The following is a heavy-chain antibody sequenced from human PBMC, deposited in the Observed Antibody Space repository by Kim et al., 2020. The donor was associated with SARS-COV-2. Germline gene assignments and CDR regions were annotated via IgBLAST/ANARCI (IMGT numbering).Heavy chain of an antibody. CDR1: GFTFSNFA. CDR3: ARHLPINRVTFYWYFDL. Sequence: GGSLRLSCTASGFTFSNFAMSWVRQIPGKGLEWVSGIFVSGSGTYYADSVKGRFTISRDNFGNTLYLQMDNMRAEDTAVYFCARHLPINRVTFYWYFDLWGRGTLVTVSS. CDR2: IFVSGSGT. V-gene: IGHV3-23*01. D-gene: IGHD2-21*02. J-gene: IGHJ2*01.